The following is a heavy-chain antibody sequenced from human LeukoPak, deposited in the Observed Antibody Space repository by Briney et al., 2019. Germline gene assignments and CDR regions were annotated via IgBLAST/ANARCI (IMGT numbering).Heavy chain of an antibody. D-gene: IGHD6-6*01. CDR2: IIPIFGTA. V-gene: IGHV1-69*13. CDR3: AREGNSSSSPGAFDI. CDR1: GGTFSSYA. J-gene: IGHJ3*02. Sequence: SVKVSCKASGGTFSSYAISWVRQAPGQGLEWMGGIIPIFGTANYAQKFQGRVTITADESTSTAYMELSSLRSEDTAVYYCAREGNSSSSPGAFDIWGQGTMVTASS.